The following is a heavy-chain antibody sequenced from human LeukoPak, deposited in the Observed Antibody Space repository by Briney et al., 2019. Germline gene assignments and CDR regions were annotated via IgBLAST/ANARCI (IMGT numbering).Heavy chain of an antibody. CDR3: ARQYSSGWYHFDY. CDR1: GYSFTSYW. CDR2: IYPGDSDT. Sequence: PGESLKISCRGSGYSFTSYWIGRVRQMPGKGLEWMGIIYPGDSDTRYSPSFQGQVTISADKSISTAYLQWSSLKASDTAMYYCARQYSSGWYHFDYWGQGTLVTVSS. V-gene: IGHV5-51*01. D-gene: IGHD6-19*01. J-gene: IGHJ4*02.